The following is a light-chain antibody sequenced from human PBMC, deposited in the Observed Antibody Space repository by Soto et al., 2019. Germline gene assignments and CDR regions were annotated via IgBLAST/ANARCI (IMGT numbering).Light chain of an antibody. V-gene: IGKV3-11*01. Sequence: EIVLTQSPATLSLSPGERATLSCRASQSVSSYLAWYQQKPGQAPRLLIYDASNRATGIPARFSGSGSGTDFTLTISSLEPDDFATYYCQQYQKIPWTFGQGTKVEVK. CDR1: QSVSSY. CDR3: QQYQKIPWT. CDR2: DAS. J-gene: IGKJ1*01.